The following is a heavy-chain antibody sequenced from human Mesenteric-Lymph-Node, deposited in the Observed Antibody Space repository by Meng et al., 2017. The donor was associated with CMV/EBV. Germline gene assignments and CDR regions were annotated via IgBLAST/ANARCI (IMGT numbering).Heavy chain of an antibody. J-gene: IGHJ6*02. Sequence: SVKVSCKASGYTFIAYYIHWVRQAPGQGLEWMGGIIPILGIANYAQKFQGRVTITADKSTSTAYMELSSLRSEDTAVYYCARWSGYYNYYYYGMDVWGQGTTVTVSS. D-gene: IGHD3-3*01. V-gene: IGHV1-69*10. CDR1: GYTFIAYY. CDR2: IIPILGIA. CDR3: ARWSGYYNYYYYGMDV.